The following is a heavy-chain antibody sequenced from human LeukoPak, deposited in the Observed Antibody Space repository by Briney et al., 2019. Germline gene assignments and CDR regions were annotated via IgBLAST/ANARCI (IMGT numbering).Heavy chain of an antibody. CDR1: GGSISTYY. Sequence: SETLSLTCSVSGGSISTYYYSWIRQPAGKGLEWIGHIYTSGSSNYNPSLKSRVTISVDTSKNQFSLKLSSVTAADTAVYYCARDTNGMDVWGQGTTVTVSS. CDR3: ARDTNGMDV. J-gene: IGHJ6*02. CDR2: IYTSGSS. D-gene: IGHD1-26*01. V-gene: IGHV4-4*07.